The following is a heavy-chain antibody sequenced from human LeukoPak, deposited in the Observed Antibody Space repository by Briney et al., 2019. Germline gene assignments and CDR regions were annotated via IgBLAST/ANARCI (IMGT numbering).Heavy chain of an antibody. CDR3: ARGIVNTAVPGPFGY. D-gene: IGHD6-19*01. CDR1: GVSLSGFY. J-gene: IGHJ4*02. CDR2: INQSGST. V-gene: IGHV4-34*01. Sequence: AETLSLTCAVYGVSLSGFYWSWIRQPPGKGLEWVGEINQSGSTNSNPSLKTRLTISVDTSKNQFSLHLSSVTAADTAVYYCARGIVNTAVPGPFGYWGQGTLVTVSS.